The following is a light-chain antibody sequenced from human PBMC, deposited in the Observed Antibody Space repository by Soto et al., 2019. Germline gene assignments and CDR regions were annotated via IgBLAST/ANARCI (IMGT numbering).Light chain of an antibody. CDR1: SSDVGGYNY. J-gene: IGLJ2*01. CDR3: SSYTRSSTYVV. CDR2: EVS. Sequence: QSALTQPASVSGSPGQSITISCSGSSSDVGGYNYVSWYQHHPGKAPKLMIYEVSNRPSGVSDRFSGSKSGNTASLTISGLQAEDEGDYYCSSYTRSSTYVVFGGGTKLTVL. V-gene: IGLV2-14*01.